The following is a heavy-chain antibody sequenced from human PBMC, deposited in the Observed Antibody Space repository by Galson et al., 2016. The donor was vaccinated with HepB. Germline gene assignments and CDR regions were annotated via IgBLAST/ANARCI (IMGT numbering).Heavy chain of an antibody. J-gene: IGHJ4*02. D-gene: IGHD6-13*01. CDR3: AREAGIAAAATYDY. Sequence: SLRLSCAASGFTFSRYGMHWVRQAPGKGLEWVAVISYDGGDNHYADSVKGRFTVSRDNSKNTLFLQMNSLRAEDRAVYYCAREAGIAAAATYDYWGQGTLVTVSS. CDR2: ISYDGGDN. CDR1: GFTFSRYG. V-gene: IGHV3-30*12.